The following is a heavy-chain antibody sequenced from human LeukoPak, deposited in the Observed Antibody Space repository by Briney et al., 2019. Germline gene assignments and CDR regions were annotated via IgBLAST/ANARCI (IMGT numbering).Heavy chain of an antibody. V-gene: IGHV5-51*01. CDR2: IYPGDSET. J-gene: IGHJ4*02. CDR1: GYKFTNYW. CDR3: ARPSSGSYYPDY. Sequence: GESLKISCTGSGYKFTNYWIAWVRQMPGKGLEWMGIIYPGDSETKNSPSVQGQVTMSADKSINTAYLQWSSLKASDTAIYYCARPSSGSYYPDYWGQGTLVTVSS. D-gene: IGHD3-22*01.